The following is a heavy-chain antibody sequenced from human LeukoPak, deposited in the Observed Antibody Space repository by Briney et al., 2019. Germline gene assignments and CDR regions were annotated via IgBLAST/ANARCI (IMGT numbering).Heavy chain of an antibody. CDR2: FDPEDGET. V-gene: IGHV1-24*01. CDR1: GYTLTELS. D-gene: IGHD3-22*01. J-gene: IGHJ3*02. CDR3: ARTTMIVGEGRDAFDI. Sequence: ASVKVSCKVSGYTLTELSMHWVRQAPGKGLEWMGGFDPEDGETIYAQKFQGRVTTTRNTSISTAYMELSSLRSEDTAVYYCARTTMIVGEGRDAFDIWGQGTMVTVSS.